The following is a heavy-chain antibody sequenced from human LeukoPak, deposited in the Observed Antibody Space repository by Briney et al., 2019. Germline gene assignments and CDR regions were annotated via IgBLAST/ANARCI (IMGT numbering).Heavy chain of an antibody. CDR2: ISGSGGST. Sequence: QAGGSLRLSCAASGFTFSSYGMSWVRQAPGKGLEWVSAISGSGGSTYYADSVKGRFTISRDNAKNSLYLQMSSLRAEDTAVYYCASTWNDRYYFDYWGQGTLVTVSS. D-gene: IGHD1-1*01. J-gene: IGHJ4*02. CDR3: ASTWNDRYYFDY. V-gene: IGHV3-23*01. CDR1: GFTFSSYG.